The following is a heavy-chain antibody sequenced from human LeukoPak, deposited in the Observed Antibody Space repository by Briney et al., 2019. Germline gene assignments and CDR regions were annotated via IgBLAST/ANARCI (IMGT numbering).Heavy chain of an antibody. V-gene: IGHV3-48*02. CDR2: ISGGSSAI. CDR1: GFTFSSSN. D-gene: IGHD3-10*01. Sequence: PGGSLRLSCAASGFTFSSSNMNWVRQAPEKGLEWVSSISGGSSAIYYADSVRGRFTISRDNAKKSLYLQMNSLRDEDTAVYYCARGDGWFGELSNFDYWGQGTLVTVSS. CDR3: ARGDGWFGELSNFDY. J-gene: IGHJ4*02.